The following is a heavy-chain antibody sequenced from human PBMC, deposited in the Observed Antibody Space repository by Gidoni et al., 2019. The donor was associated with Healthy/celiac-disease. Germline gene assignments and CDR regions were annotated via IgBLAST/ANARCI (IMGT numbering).Heavy chain of an antibody. J-gene: IGHJ4*02. Sequence: EVQLVESGGGLVKPGGSLSLSCAASGFTFRSYSMNWVRQAPGKGLEWVSSISSSSSYIYYADSVKGRFTISRDNAKNSLYLQMNSLRAEDTAVYYCAVPAADGGHWGQGTLVTVSS. D-gene: IGHD6-13*01. V-gene: IGHV3-21*01. CDR2: ISSSSSYI. CDR3: AVPAADGGH. CDR1: GFTFRSYS.